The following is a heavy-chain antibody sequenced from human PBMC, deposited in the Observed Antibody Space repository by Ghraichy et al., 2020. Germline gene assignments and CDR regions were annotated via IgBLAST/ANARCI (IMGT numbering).Heavy chain of an antibody. Sequence: GGSLRLSCAASGFTFSSYAMHWVRQAPGKGLEWVAVTSYDGSNKYYAESVKGRFTVSRDISKNTLYLQMNSLRVEDTAVYYCAREDGDRFDHWGQGTLVTVSS. CDR1: GFTFSSYA. V-gene: IGHV3-30-3*01. CDR3: AREDGDRFDH. D-gene: IGHD4-17*01. CDR2: TSYDGSNK. J-gene: IGHJ4*02.